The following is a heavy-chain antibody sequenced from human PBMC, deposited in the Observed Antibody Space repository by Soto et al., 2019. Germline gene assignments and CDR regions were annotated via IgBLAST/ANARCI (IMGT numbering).Heavy chain of an antibody. Sequence: QVQLQESGPGLVKPSQTLSLTCTVSGGSISSGDYYWSWIRQPPGKVLEWIGYIYYSGSTYYNPSLKSRVTISVDTSKNQFSLKLSSVTDADTAVDYCARRGPGWQTSPCDYWGQGTLVTVSS. CDR2: IYYSGST. CDR3: ARRGPGWQTSPCDY. J-gene: IGHJ4*02. D-gene: IGHD2-15*01. CDR1: GGSISSGDYY. V-gene: IGHV4-30-4*01.